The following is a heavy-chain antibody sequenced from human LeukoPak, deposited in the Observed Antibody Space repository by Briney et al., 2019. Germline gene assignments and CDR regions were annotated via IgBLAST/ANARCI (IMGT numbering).Heavy chain of an antibody. Sequence: SETLSLTCSVSGGPISSHYWSWIRQPPGKGLEWIGYIYYSGSTNYNPSLKSRVTISVDTSKNQFSLKLSSVTAADTAVYYCARGESEDYDFWSTPRLCYYYYMDVWGKGTTVTVSS. V-gene: IGHV4-59*11. J-gene: IGHJ6*03. D-gene: IGHD3-3*01. CDR3: ARGESEDYDFWSTPRLCYYYYMDV. CDR1: GGPISSHY. CDR2: IYYSGST.